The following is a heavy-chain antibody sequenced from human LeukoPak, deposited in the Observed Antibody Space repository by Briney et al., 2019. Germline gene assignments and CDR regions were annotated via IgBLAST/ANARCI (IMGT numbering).Heavy chain of an antibody. V-gene: IGHV4-39*07. Sequence: SETLSLTCTVSGGSISSSSYYWGWIRQPPGKGLEWIGSIYYSGSTYYNPSLKSRVTISVDTSKNQFSLKLSSVTAADTAVYYCAREKENYYGSGSYPNWGQGTLVTVSS. CDR2: IYYSGST. D-gene: IGHD3-10*01. CDR3: AREKENYYGSGSYPN. J-gene: IGHJ4*02. CDR1: GGSISSSSYY.